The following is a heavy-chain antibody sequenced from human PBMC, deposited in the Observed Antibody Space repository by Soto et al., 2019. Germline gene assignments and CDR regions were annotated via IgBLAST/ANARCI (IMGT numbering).Heavy chain of an antibody. CDR1: GGSISSGGYY. J-gene: IGHJ4*02. CDR2: IYYSGST. V-gene: IGHV4-31*03. Sequence: SETLSLTCTVSGGSISSGGYYWSWIRQHPGKGLEWIGYIYYSGSTYYNPSLKSRVTISVDTSKNQFSLKLSSVTAADTAVYYCARSDSGYSDSYFDYWGQGTLVTVSS. D-gene: IGHD3-9*01. CDR3: ARSDSGYSDSYFDY.